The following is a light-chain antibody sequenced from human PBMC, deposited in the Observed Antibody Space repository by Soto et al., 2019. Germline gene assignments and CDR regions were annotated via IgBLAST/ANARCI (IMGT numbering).Light chain of an antibody. CDR3: SSYAGSSNV. CDR2: GVN. CDR1: SSDVGGYNY. J-gene: IGLJ1*01. V-gene: IGLV2-8*01. Sequence: QSVLTQPPSASGSPGQSVAISCTGTSSDVGGYNYVSWYQQHPGKAPKLMIYGVNKRPSGVPDRFSGSKSGNTASLTVSGLQAEDEADYYCSSYAGSSNVFGTGTNVTVL.